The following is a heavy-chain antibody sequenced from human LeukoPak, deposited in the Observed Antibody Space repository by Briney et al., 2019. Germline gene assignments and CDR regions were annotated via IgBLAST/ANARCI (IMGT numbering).Heavy chain of an antibody. CDR3: VRDKVSGPTLLDH. D-gene: IGHD5/OR15-5a*01. CDR2: INEDGSVK. CDR1: EFTFSNYW. V-gene: IGHV3-7*01. Sequence: GGSLRLSCEAFEFTFSNYWMSWVRQAPGKGLEWVANINEDGSVKYYADSVKGRFTISRDNARNSVFLQMNSLRAEDTAVYHCVRDKVSGPTLLDHWGQGTLVTVSS. J-gene: IGHJ4*02.